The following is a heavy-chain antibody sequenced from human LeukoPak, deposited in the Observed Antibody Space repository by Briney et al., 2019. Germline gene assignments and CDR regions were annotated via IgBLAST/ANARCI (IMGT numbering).Heavy chain of an antibody. CDR2: IYTTGRT. V-gene: IGHV4-4*07. J-gene: IGHJ4*02. CDR3: ARAGYTISSYRFDY. Sequence: PSQTLSPICSVSGGSINIYWWSWIRQPAGKGLEFIGRIYTTGRTNYNPSLKSRVSMSVDTSKNKFSLELRSVTAADTAVYFCARAGYTISSYRFDYWGPGALVTVSP. D-gene: IGHD3-16*02. CDR1: GGSINIYW.